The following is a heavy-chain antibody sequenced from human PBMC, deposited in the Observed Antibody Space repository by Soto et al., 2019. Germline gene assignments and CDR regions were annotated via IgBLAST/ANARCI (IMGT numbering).Heavy chain of an antibody. D-gene: IGHD4-4*01. V-gene: IGHV3-33*01. CDR2: IWYDGSNK. J-gene: IGHJ6*03. CDR1: GFTFSSYG. Sequence: PGGSLRLSCAASGFTFSSYGMHWVRQAPGKGLEWVAVIWYDGSNKYYADSVKGRFTISRDNSKNTLYLQMNSLRAEDTAVYYCARLNLTTVNPPHYYYMDVWGKGTTVTVSS. CDR3: ARLNLTTVNPPHYYYMDV.